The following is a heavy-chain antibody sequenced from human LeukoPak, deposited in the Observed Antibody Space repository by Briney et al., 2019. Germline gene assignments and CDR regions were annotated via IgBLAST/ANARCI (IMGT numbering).Heavy chain of an antibody. CDR2: ISYDGSNK. CDR1: GFTFSSYA. J-gene: IGHJ4*02. Sequence: QTGGSVRLSCAASGFTFSSYAMHWVRQAPGKGLEWVAVISYDGSNKYYADSVKGRFTISRDNSKNTLYLQMNSLRAEDTAVYYCARRRGIAVAGPMLEWGQGTLVTVSS. CDR3: ARRRGIAVAGPMLE. V-gene: IGHV3-30-3*01. D-gene: IGHD6-19*01.